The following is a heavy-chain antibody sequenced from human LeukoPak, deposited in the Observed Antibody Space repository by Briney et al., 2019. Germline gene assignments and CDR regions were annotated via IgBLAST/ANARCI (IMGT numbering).Heavy chain of an antibody. CDR3: ARLSRSSSGY. V-gene: IGHV3-7*01. Sequence: GGSLRLSCAASGFTFSNYWMSWVRQAPGKGLEWVANIKHDGSDKNYVDSMKGRFTISRDNAKNSLYLQMNSLRAEDTAVYYCARLSRSSSGYWGQGTLVTVSS. D-gene: IGHD6-13*01. CDR2: IKHDGSDK. CDR1: GFTFSNYW. J-gene: IGHJ4*02.